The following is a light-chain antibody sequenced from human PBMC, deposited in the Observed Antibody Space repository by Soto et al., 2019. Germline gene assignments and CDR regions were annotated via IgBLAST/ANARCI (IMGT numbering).Light chain of an antibody. Sequence: DFVMTQSPDSLAVSLGERATINCKSSQSVLYSPGNRNFLAWYQQKAGQPPKLIIYRASSRASGVPDRISGSGSRTDFTLTVGSLQAEDVAVYYCQQYYSLPYTFGQGTKLEIK. CDR3: QQYYSLPYT. CDR2: RAS. V-gene: IGKV4-1*01. CDR1: QSVLYSPGNRNF. J-gene: IGKJ2*01.